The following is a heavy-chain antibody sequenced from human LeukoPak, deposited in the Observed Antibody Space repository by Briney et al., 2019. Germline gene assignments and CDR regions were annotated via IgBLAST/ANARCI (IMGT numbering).Heavy chain of an antibody. CDR2: VNHSGST. Sequence: PSETLSLTCAVYGGSFSGYYWSWIRQPPGKGLEWIGEVNHSGSTNYDPSLKSRVTISVDTSKNQFSLKLSSVTAADTAVYYCARGGSFRTSYWGIDYWGQGTLVTVSS. J-gene: IGHJ4*02. V-gene: IGHV4-34*01. CDR3: ARGGSFRTSYWGIDY. CDR1: GGSFSGYY. D-gene: IGHD7-27*01.